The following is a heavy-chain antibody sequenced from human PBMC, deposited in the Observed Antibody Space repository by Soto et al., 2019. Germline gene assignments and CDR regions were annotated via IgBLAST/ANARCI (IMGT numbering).Heavy chain of an antibody. J-gene: IGHJ4*02. V-gene: IGHV3-33*01. CDR1: GFTFSSYG. CDR2: IWYDGSNK. Sequence: GGSLRLSCAASGFTFSSYGMHWVRQAPGKGLEWVAVIWYDGSNKYYADSVKGRFTISRDNSKNTLYLQMNSLRAEDTAVYYCARGGISSSWYGEEGYFDYWGQGTLVTVSS. CDR3: ARGGISSSWYGEEGYFDY. D-gene: IGHD6-13*01.